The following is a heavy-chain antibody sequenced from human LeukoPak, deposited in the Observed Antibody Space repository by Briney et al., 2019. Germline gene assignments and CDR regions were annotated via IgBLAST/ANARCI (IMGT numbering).Heavy chain of an antibody. J-gene: IGHJ4*02. V-gene: IGHV7-4-1*02. Sequence: ASVKVACKKSGYTFTDLTMNWVRQAPGQGLEWMGCINTNTRTPTYAHGFTGRFVFSLDTAVSTAYLQISSLKAEDTAVYYCARGDFRPDYWGQGTVVTV. CDR2: INTNTRTP. CDR3: ARGDFRPDY. CDR1: GYTFTDLT. D-gene: IGHD2-21*02.